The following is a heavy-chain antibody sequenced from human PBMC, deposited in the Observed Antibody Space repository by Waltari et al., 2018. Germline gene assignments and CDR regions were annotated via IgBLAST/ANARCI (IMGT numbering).Heavy chain of an antibody. CDR2: INAGNGNT. D-gene: IGHD6-13*01. CDR3: AREYSSSLFDYYYGMDV. V-gene: IGHV1-3*01. J-gene: IGHJ6*02. Sequence: QVQLVQSGAEGKKPGASVKVSCKASGYTFTSYAMHWVRQAPGQRLEWMGWINAGNGNTKYSQKFQGRVTITRDTSASTAYMELSSLRSEDTAVYYCAREYSSSLFDYYYGMDVWGQGTTVTVSS. CDR1: GYTFTSYA.